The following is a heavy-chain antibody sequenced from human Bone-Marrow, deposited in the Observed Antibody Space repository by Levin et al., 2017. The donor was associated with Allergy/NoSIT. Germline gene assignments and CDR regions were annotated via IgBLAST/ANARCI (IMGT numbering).Heavy chain of an antibody. V-gene: IGHV3-23*05. CDR3: AKYRLGSSGSALDY. D-gene: IGHD6-13*01. J-gene: IGHJ4*02. CDR2: VYDSAST. CDR1: GFTFTNHA. Sequence: GESLKISCAASGFTFTNHAMAWVRQAPGKGLEWVSSVYDSASTYYTDSLKGRFTISRDNAKSTLYLQMNSLQADDTAVYYCAKYRLGSSGSALDYWGQGTLVTVSP.